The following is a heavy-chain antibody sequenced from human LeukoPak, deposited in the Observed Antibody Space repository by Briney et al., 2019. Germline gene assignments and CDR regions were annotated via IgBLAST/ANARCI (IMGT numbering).Heavy chain of an antibody. CDR1: GFTFSSYA. D-gene: IGHD5-18*01. CDR2: ISGSGGST. CDR3: AKASWIQLWLPDY. J-gene: IGHJ4*02. V-gene: IGHV3-23*01. Sequence: GGSLRLSCAASGFTFSSYAMSWARQAPGKGLEWVSAISGSGGSTYYADSAKGRFTISRDNSKNTLYLQMNSLRAEDTAVYYCAKASWIQLWLPDYWGQGTLVTVSS.